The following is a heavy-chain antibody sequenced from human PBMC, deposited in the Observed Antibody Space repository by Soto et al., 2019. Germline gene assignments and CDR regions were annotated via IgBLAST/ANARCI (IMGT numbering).Heavy chain of an antibody. D-gene: IGHD6-13*01. CDR3: ARDSIAGGYYYYYGLDV. Sequence: PGGSLRLSCAASGFTVSSNYMSWVRQAPGKGLEWISIIYSGGSTYYAESVKGRFTISRDNSKNTLYLQMYSLRAEDTAVYYCARDSIAGGYYYYYGLDVWGQGTTVTVSS. V-gene: IGHV3-53*01. CDR2: IYSGGST. J-gene: IGHJ6*02. CDR1: GFTVSSNY.